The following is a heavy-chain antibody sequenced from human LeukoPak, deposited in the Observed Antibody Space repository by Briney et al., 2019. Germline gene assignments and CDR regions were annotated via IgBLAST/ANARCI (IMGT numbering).Heavy chain of an antibody. V-gene: IGHV4-59*01. Sequence: RSSETLSLTCTVSGGSISGSYWSWIRQPPGKGLEWIGYIYYSGSTSYGPSLKSQVTISVDTSKNQFSLRLRSVTTADTAVYFCARGGWSLDLWGRGTLVTASS. J-gene: IGHJ2*01. CDR1: GGSISGSY. D-gene: IGHD1-26*01. CDR3: ARGGWSLDL. CDR2: IYYSGST.